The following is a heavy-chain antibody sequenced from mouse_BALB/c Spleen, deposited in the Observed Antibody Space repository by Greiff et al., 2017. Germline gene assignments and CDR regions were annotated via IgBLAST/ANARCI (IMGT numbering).Heavy chain of an antibody. V-gene: IGHV14-4*02. CDR2: IDPENGDT. D-gene: IGHD1-1*01. J-gene: IGHJ2*01. Sequence: EVQLQQSGAELVRSGASVKLSCTASGFNINDYYMHWVKQRPEQGLEWIGWIDPENGDTEYAPKFQGKATMTADTSSNTAYLQLSSLTSEDTAVYYCSAIYDGSSSYDFDYWGQGTTLTVSS. CDR1: GFNINDYY. CDR3: SAIYDGSSSYDFDY.